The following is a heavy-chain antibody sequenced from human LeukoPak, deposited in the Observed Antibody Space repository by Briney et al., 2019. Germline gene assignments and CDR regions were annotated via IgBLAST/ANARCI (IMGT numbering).Heavy chain of an antibody. CDR1: GYSISRGYH. CDR2: IYHSGST. J-gene: IGHJ4*02. Sequence: SETLSLTCTVSGYSISRGYHWGWIRQPPGKGLEWIGSIYHSGSTYYNPSLKSRVTILVDTSKNQFSLKLSSVTAADTAVYYCARPYYYGSGSYSDPYYFDYWGQGTLVAVSS. D-gene: IGHD3-10*01. V-gene: IGHV4-38-2*02. CDR3: ARPYYYGSGSYSDPYYFDY.